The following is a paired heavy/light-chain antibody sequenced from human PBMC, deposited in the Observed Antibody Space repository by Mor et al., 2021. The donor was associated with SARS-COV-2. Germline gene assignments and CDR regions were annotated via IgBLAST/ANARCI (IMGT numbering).Light chain of an antibody. CDR1: QDIRNE. CDR2: GAS. V-gene: IGKV1-6*01. Sequence: AIQMTQSPSSLSASVGDRVTITCRASQDIRNELGWYQKKPGKAPKALIYGASTLQTGVPSRFSGSGTGTDFTLTISSLQPEDFAVYYCLQDFNYPRAFGQGTKVEV. J-gene: IGKJ1*01. CDR3: LQDFNYPRA.
Heavy chain of an antibody. V-gene: IGHV3-21*06. D-gene: IGHD2-21*02. J-gene: IGHJ4*02. CDR1: GFIFSDYT. Sequence: EVQLVESGGGLVKPGGSLRLSCAASGFIFSDYTLSWVRQAPGKGLEWVSSLSPNSYWVYYADSVRGRFTISRDNAQNSLYLQMSSLRAEDTAVYFCARSPPDDSGDSVPTDYWGQGTLVTVSS. CDR2: LSPNSYWV. CDR3: ARSPPDDSGDSVPTDY.